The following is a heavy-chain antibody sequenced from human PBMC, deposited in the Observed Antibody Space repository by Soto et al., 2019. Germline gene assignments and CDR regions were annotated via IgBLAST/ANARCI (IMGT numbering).Heavy chain of an antibody. CDR1: GYTFTSYA. V-gene: IGHV1-3*01. D-gene: IGHD2-15*01. CDR2: INAGNGNT. Sequence: ASVKVSCKASGYTFTSYAMHWVRQAPGQRLEWMGWINAGNGNTKYSQKFQGRVTITRDTSASTAYMELSSLRSEDTAVCYCARAFLPIGGLFIFYVFWGQGTLVTVFS. CDR3: ARAFLPIGGLFIFYVF. J-gene: IGHJ4*02.